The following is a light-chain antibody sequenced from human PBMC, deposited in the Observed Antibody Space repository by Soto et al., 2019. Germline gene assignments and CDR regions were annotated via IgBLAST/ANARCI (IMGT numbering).Light chain of an antibody. CDR2: TSG. CDR1: QRITTY. Sequence: IHMTQSPSSLSASVGDRVTITCRASQRITTYLNWYQQKPGEAPKLLISTSGTLQRGVPSRFSGRGSGTEFTLTITSLQPADFATYFCQQTYSTPYTFGQGTQLEFK. J-gene: IGKJ2*01. V-gene: IGKV1-39*01. CDR3: QQTYSTPYT.